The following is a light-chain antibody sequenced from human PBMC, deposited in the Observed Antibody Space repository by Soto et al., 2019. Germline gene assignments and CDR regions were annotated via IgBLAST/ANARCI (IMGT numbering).Light chain of an antibody. CDR3: VAWDDSLSGLV. CDR2: STD. V-gene: IGLV1-47*02. CDR1: SANIGNNF. Sequence: QSVLTQPPSASGTPGQRVIISCSGTSANIGNNFVCWYQHLRGMAPKLLIYSTDQRPSGVPDRFSGSKSGTSASLAISGLRSEDEADYYCVAWDDSLSGLVFGTGTKVTVL. J-gene: IGLJ1*01.